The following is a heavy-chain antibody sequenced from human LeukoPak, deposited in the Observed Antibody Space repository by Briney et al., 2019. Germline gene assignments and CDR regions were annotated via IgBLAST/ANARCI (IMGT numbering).Heavy chain of an antibody. CDR1: GYTFTSSG. J-gene: IGHJ4*02. D-gene: IGHD6-19*01. CDR3: AKSSSGGYSDY. Sequence: ASVKVSCKASGYTFTSSGISWVRQAPGQGLEWMGWISTYTGYSKYAQNLQGRVTMTADTPTSTAYMELSSLRSDDTAVYYCAKSSSGGYSDYWGQGTLVTVSS. V-gene: IGHV1-18*01. CDR2: ISTYTGYS.